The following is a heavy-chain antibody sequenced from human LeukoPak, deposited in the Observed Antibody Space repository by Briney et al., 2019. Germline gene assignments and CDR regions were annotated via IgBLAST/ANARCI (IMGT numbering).Heavy chain of an antibody. V-gene: IGHV3-64*01. CDR3: ARGGLGTPHYIDV. D-gene: IGHD1-1*01. Sequence: GGSLRLSCAASGFTFSSYAMHWVRQAPGKGLEYVSAISSNGGSTYYANSVKGRFTISRDNSKDTLYLQMGSLRAEDMAVYYCARGGLGTPHYIDVWGKGTTVTVSS. J-gene: IGHJ6*03. CDR2: ISSNGGST. CDR1: GFTFSSYA.